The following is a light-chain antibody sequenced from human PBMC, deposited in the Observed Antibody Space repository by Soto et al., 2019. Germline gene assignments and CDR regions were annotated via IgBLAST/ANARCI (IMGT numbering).Light chain of an antibody. CDR2: FAS. CDR3: QHYNELPLT. CDR1: QTVSNN. V-gene: IGKV3-15*01. Sequence: ERVMTQFPATLSVSPGAKATLSCRASQTVSNNLAWYQQKPGQAPRLLIYFASTRATGVPARFSGSGSGTEFTLTISNLHSEDSAVYYCQHYNELPLTFGGGTKLETK. J-gene: IGKJ4*01.